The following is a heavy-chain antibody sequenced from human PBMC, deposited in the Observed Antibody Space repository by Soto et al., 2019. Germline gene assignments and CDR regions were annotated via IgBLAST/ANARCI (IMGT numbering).Heavy chain of an antibody. D-gene: IGHD3-3*01. Sequence: ESGGGVVQPGRSLRLSCAASGFTFSSYGMHWVRQAPGKGLEWVAVIWYDGSNKYYADSVKGRFTISRDNSKNTLYLQMNSLRAEDTAVYYCARAGITIFGVVIIPSYYMDVWGKGTTVTVSS. CDR3: ARAGITIFGVVIIPSYYMDV. V-gene: IGHV3-33*01. CDR1: GFTFSSYG. J-gene: IGHJ6*03. CDR2: IWYDGSNK.